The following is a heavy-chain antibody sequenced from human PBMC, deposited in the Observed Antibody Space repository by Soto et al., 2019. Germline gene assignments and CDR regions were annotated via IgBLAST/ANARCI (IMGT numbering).Heavy chain of an antibody. Sequence: GASVKVSCKASGYSFTSHVIHWVRQAPGERLEWMGWIKPSTGDTKYLQKLQGRVTISRDTSANIVYMELSSLRSEDTAVYYCARGYYYDSSGYYLDHWGKGTLVTAPQ. D-gene: IGHD3-22*01. CDR3: ARGYYYDSSGYYLDH. CDR1: GYSFTSHV. V-gene: IGHV1-3*01. CDR2: IKPSTGDT. J-gene: IGHJ4*02.